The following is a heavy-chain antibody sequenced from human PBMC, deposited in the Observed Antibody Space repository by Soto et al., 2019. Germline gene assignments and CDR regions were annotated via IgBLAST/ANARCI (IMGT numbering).Heavy chain of an antibody. CDR2: IYYSGST. J-gene: IGHJ4*02. CDR3: AREIKRGTYFYY. V-gene: IGHV4-30-4*01. Sequence: QVQLQESGPGLVKPSQTLSLTCTVSGGSISSGDYYWSWIRQPPGKGLEWIGYIYYSGSTYYNPSLKSRVTISGDTSKNQCSLKLSSVTAADTAVYYCAREIKRGTYFYYWGQGTLVTVSS. CDR1: GGSISSGDYY.